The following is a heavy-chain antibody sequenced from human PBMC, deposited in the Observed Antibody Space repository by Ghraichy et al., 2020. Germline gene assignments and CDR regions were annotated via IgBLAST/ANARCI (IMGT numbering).Heavy chain of an antibody. CDR1: GFTFSSYW. CDR2: IDSDESVT. CDR3: ARGPGRSSSYYYYYMDV. Sequence: GESLNISCAASGFTFSSYWMHWVRQAPGKGLVWVSRIDSDESVTSYADSVKGRFTISRDNAKSTLYLQMNSLRAEDTAVYYCARGPGRSSSYYYYYMDVWGKGTTVTVSS. J-gene: IGHJ6*03. D-gene: IGHD1-26*01. V-gene: IGHV3-74*01.